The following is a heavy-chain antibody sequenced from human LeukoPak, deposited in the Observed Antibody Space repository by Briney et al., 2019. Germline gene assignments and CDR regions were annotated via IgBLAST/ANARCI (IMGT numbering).Heavy chain of an antibody. Sequence: GGSLRLSCAASGFTFSSYSMNWVRQAPGKGLEWVSAISGSGGSAYYADSVKGRFTISRDNSKNTLYLQMNSLRAEDTAVYYCAKARGYYYDSSDYYFDYWGQGTLVTVSS. J-gene: IGHJ4*02. CDR3: AKARGYYYDSSDYYFDY. CDR1: GFTFSSYS. D-gene: IGHD3-22*01. V-gene: IGHV3-23*01. CDR2: ISGSGGSA.